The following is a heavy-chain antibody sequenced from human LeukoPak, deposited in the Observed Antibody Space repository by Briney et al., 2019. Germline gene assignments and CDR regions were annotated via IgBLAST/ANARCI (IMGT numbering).Heavy chain of an antibody. CDR2: IKSKTDGGTT. Sequence: GGSLRLSCAASGFTVSSNYMSWVRQAPGKGLEWVGRIKSKTDGGTTDYAAPVKGRFTISRDDSKNTLYLQMNSLKTEDTAVYYCTTGSYYGVYWGQGTLVTVSS. D-gene: IGHD3-3*01. CDR3: TTGSYYGVY. CDR1: GFTVSSNY. V-gene: IGHV3-15*01. J-gene: IGHJ4*02.